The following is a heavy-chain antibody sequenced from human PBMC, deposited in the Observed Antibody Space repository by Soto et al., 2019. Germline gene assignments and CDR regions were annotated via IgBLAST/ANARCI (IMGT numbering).Heavy chain of an antibody. CDR1: GGFFGSYV. V-gene: IGHV1-69*14. CDR2: IIPMFGRA. Sequence: QVQLVESGAEVQKPGSSVKVYCKAPGGFFGSYVFNWVRQAPGQGLEWMGGIIPMFGRANNAHKFQGRVTITADKFTGTAHMVLSSLRPEDTTVFYCERDMLSGNETGHNWGQGTLDTVSS. J-gene: IGHJ4*02. CDR3: ERDMLSGNETGHN. D-gene: IGHD5-12*01.